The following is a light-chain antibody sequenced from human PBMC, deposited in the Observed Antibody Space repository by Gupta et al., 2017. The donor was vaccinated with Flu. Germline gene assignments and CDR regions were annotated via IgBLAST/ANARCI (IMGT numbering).Light chain of an antibody. CDR1: DNITTF. CDR2: STS. CDR3: QQSDIMPLT. Sequence: DVQMTQSPSSLSASVGDRVTITCRASDNITTFLNWYQKKAGKAPNLLIFSTSNLQTGVPPRFSGRGSGTEFTLSISSLQVEDFATYFCQQSDIMPLTFGQGTRLDI. V-gene: IGKV1-39*01. J-gene: IGKJ5*01.